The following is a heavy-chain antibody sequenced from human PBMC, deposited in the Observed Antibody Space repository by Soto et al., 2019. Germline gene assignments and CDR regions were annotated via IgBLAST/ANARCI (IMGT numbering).Heavy chain of an antibody. V-gene: IGHV1-8*01. Sequence: ASVKVSCKASGYTFTSYDINWVRQATGQGLERMGWMNPNSGNTGYAQKFQGRVTMTRNTSISTAYMELSSLRSEDTAVYYCARGGTESYYYYMDVWGKGTTVTV. J-gene: IGHJ6*03. CDR2: MNPNSGNT. CDR1: GYTFTSYD. D-gene: IGHD3-10*01. CDR3: ARGGTESYYYYMDV.